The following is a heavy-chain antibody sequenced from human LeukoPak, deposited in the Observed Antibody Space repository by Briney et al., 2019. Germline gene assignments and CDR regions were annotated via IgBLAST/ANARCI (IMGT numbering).Heavy chain of an antibody. D-gene: IGHD3-10*01. J-gene: IGHJ4*02. V-gene: IGHV4-39*01. CDR2: IYYSGST. CDR3: ARHRDYYGSGSYEGPFDY. Sequence: SETLSLTCTVSGGSISSSSYYWGWIRQPPGKGLEWIGSIYYSGSTYYNPSLKSRVTISVDTSKNQFSLKLSSATAADTAVYYCARHRDYYGSGSYEGPFDYWGQGTLVTVSS. CDR1: GGSISSSSYY.